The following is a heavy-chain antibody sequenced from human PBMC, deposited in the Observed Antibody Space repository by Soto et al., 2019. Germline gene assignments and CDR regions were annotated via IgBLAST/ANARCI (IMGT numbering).Heavy chain of an antibody. CDR2: IYPGDSDA. Sequence: GESLKISCQGSGYSFSTQWIGWVRQMPGKGLEWMGIIYPGDSDARYSPSFQGQVTISADKSISPAYLQWGSLKASDTATYYCARRATLTGYFVFDLWGQGTVVTVSS. CDR1: GYSFSTQW. J-gene: IGHJ3*01. V-gene: IGHV5-51*01. D-gene: IGHD3-9*01. CDR3: ARRATLTGYFVFDL.